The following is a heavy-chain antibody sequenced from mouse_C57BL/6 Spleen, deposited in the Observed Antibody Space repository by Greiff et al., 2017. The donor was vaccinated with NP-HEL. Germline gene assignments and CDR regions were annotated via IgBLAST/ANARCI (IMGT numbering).Heavy chain of an antibody. CDR1: GYTFTSYW. V-gene: IGHV1-7*01. D-gene: IGHD2-4*01. Sequence: QVQPQQSGAELAKPGASVKLSCKASGYTFTSYWMHWVKQRPGQGLEWIGYINPSSGYTKYNQKFKDKATLTADKSSSTAYMQLSSLTYEDSAVYYCAREVYDYDVKDGYWGQGTTLTVSS. J-gene: IGHJ2*01. CDR2: INPSSGYT. CDR3: AREVYDYDVKDGY.